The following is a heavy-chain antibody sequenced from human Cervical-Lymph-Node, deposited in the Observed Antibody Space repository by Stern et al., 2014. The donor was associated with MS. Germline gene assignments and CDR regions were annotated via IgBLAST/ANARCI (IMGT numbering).Heavy chain of an antibody. V-gene: IGHV1-69*01. CDR3: ARGGRERWLVRNWFDP. D-gene: IGHD6-19*01. CDR1: GGSFSNYA. J-gene: IGHJ5*02. Sequence: QVQLVQSGAEAKKPGSSVKVSCKASGGSFSNYAINWVRQAPGQGLEWMAAIIPMFGTTVYAQIFQGRVTVTADESTNTAYMELTSLTSEDTAVYSCARGGRERWLVRNWFDPWGQGTLVTVSS. CDR2: IIPMFGTT.